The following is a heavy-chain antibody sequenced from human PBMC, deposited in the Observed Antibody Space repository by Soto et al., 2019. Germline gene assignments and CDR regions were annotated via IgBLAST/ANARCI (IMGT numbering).Heavy chain of an antibody. CDR3: AKDFGAWSDS. J-gene: IGHJ5*02. V-gene: IGHV3-30*18. D-gene: IGHD6-19*01. CDR2: ISYDGTDK. Sequence: QVHLVESGGGVVQPGRSLTISCVGSGFAFSTYGMHWVRQAPAKGLEWVALISYDGTDKYYADSVKGRFSISRDNSKQTLSLQMDSRRPEDTAVYYCAKDFGAWSDSWGQGTLVNVSS. CDR1: GFAFSTYG.